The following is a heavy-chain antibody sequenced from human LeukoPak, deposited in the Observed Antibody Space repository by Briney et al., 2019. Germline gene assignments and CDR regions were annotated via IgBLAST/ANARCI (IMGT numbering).Heavy chain of an antibody. CDR1: GFTFSSYA. CDR3: ARVHSDDDSSGYYLEYFQH. D-gene: IGHD3-22*01. Sequence: GSLRLSCAASGFTFSSYAMSWVRQAPGKGLEWIGSIYYSGSTYYNPSLKSRVTISVDTSKNQFSLKLSSVTAADTAVYYCARVHSDDDSSGYYLEYFQHWGQGTLVTVSS. J-gene: IGHJ1*01. V-gene: IGHV4-39*07. CDR2: IYYSGST.